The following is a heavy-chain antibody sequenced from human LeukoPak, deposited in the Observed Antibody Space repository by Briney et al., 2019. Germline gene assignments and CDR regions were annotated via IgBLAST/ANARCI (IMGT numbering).Heavy chain of an antibody. CDR1: GFTFSNYG. CDR3: AKDRMVAAAGFFDY. J-gene: IGHJ4*02. CDR2: IRYDGSNK. D-gene: IGHD6-13*01. Sequence: GGSLRLSCAASGFTFSNYGMHWVRPAPGKGLEWVAFIRYDGSNKYYTDSVKGRFTISRDNSKNTLYLQMNSLRAEDTAVYYCAKDRMVAAAGFFDYWGQGTLVTVSS. V-gene: IGHV3-30*02.